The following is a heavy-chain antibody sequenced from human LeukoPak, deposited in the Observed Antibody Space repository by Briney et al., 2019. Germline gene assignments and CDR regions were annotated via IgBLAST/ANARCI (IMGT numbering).Heavy chain of an antibody. CDR2: IKQDGSEK. V-gene: IGHV3-7*01. CDR1: GFTFSSYW. J-gene: IGHJ6*03. CDR3: ARRTPQKLSGYYSPYYYYYMDV. D-gene: IGHD3-3*01. Sequence: GGSLRLSCAASGFTFSSYWMSWVRQAPGKGLEWVANIKQDGSEKYYVDSVKGRFTISRDNAKNSLYLQMNSLRAEDTAVYYCARRTPQKLSGYYSPYYYYYMDVWGKGTTVTVSS.